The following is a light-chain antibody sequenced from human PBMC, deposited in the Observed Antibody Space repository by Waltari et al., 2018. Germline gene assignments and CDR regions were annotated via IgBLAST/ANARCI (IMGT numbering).Light chain of an antibody. J-gene: IGKJ5*01. CDR1: QVILGY. Sequence: TQLTQSPSSLSASVGDRVTITCRASQVILGYLAWYQQRPGKAPKFLIYATSTLRSGVPSRFSGSGSGTDFTLTISDLQPEDFATYYCQQLKSYPITFGQGTRPEIK. CDR3: QQLKSYPIT. CDR2: ATS. V-gene: IGKV1-9*01.